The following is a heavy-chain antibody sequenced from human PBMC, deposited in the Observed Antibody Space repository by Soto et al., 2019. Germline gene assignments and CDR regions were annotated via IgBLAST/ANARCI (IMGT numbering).Heavy chain of an antibody. CDR2: ISYDGSNK. D-gene: IGHD6-19*01. CDR1: GFTFGSYS. CDR3: ARDPGAVPMYYFDY. J-gene: IGHJ4*02. Sequence: GGSLRLSCAASGFTFGSYSMHWVRQAPGKGLEWVAVISYDGSNKYYPDSVKGRFTISRDNSNNTLYLQMISLRADDTAVYYCARDPGAVPMYYFDYWGQGTLVTVSS. V-gene: IGHV3-30-3*01.